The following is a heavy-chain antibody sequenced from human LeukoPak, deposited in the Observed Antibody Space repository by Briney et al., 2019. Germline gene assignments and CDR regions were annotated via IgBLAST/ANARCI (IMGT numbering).Heavy chain of an antibody. CDR2: IYGTGST. Sequence: SETLSLTCAVSGYSLGKNYYWGWIRQPTGKGLEWIGRIYGTGSTSYNPSLMNRVTMSVDTSKNHFSLKLTSVTAADTAVYYCARYDSRGSASTRFDYWGQGILVTISS. CDR1: GYSLGKNYY. V-gene: IGHV4-38-2*01. D-gene: IGHD3-16*01. CDR3: ARYDSRGSASTRFDY. J-gene: IGHJ4*02.